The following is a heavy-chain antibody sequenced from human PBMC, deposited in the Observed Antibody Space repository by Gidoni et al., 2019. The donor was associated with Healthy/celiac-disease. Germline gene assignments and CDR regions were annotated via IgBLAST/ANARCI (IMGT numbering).Heavy chain of an antibody. V-gene: IGHV3-23*01. J-gene: IGHJ4*02. CDR3: AKDLHASNN. D-gene: IGHD7-27*01. CDR2: ISGSGGST. CDR1: GFHFSSYA. Sequence: EVQVLESGGGLVQPGGFLRLSCAASGFHFSSYAMGWVRQAPGNGLEWVPAISGSGGSTSYADSVKGRFTISRDNSKNTLYLQMNSLRAEDTAVYYCAKDLHASNNWGQGTLVTVSS.